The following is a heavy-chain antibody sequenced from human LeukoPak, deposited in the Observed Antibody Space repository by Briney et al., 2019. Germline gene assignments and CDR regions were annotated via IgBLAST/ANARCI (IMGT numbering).Heavy chain of an antibody. CDR2: ISSSSSYI. CDR3: ARAHNTRWLQCDY. J-gene: IGHJ4*02. CDR1: GFILSSYS. V-gene: IGHV3-21*01. D-gene: IGHD5-24*01. Sequence: PGGSLRLSCAASGFILSSYSMNWVRQAPGKGLEWVLSISSSSSYIYYADSVKGRFTISRDNAKSSLYLQMNSLRAEDTAVYYCARAHNTRWLQCDYWGQGTLVTVSS.